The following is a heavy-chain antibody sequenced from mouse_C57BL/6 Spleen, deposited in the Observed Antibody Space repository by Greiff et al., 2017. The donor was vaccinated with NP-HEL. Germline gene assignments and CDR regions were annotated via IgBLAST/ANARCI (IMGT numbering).Heavy chain of an antibody. CDR3: ARSGYSITTGDY. Sequence: VQLQRSGAELARPGASVKLSCKASGYTFTSYGISWVKQRTGQGLEWIGEIYPRSGNTYYNEQFKGKATLTADKSSSTAYMELRSLTSEDSAVYFCARSGYSITTGDYWGQGTSVTVSS. D-gene: IGHD1-1*01. V-gene: IGHV1-81*01. CDR1: GYTFTSYG. CDR2: IYPRSGNT. J-gene: IGHJ4*01.